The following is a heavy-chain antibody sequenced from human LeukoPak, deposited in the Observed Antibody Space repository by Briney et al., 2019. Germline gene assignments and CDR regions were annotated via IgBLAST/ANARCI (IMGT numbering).Heavy chain of an antibody. Sequence: SETLSLTCTVSGGSISSSFWSWIRQPPGEGLEWIGYVYNSATTKYNPSLKSRVTISLDTSKNQYSLKLSSVTAADTAVYYCTRLDHHALDIWGQGTMVTVSS. V-gene: IGHV4-59*08. CDR1: GGSISSSF. J-gene: IGHJ3*02. CDR2: VYNSATT. CDR3: TRLDHHALDI.